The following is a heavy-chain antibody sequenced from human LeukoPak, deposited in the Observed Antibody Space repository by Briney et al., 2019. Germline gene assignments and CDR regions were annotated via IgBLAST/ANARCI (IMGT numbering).Heavy chain of an antibody. CDR2: IYYTGST. D-gene: IGHD5-18*01. J-gene: IGHJ4*02. V-gene: IGHV4-39*01. Sequence: SQTLSLTCTVSGGSISSGDYYRRWIRQPPGKGLEWIGTIYYTGSTDYNPSLKSRVTISVDTSTNQFSLRLSSVTAADTAVYYCARLELKSGYTYGPTGLFDYWGQGTLVTVSS. CDR1: GGSISSGDYY. CDR3: ARLELKSGYTYGPTGLFDY.